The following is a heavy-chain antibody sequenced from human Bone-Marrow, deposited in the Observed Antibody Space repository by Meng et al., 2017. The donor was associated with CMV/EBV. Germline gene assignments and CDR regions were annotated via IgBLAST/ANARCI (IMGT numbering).Heavy chain of an antibody. Sequence: GGSLRLSCAASGFTFDDYAMHWVRQAPGKGLEWVSGITWNSDTIGYADSVKGRFTISRDNAKDSLYLQMNSLRTEDTALYYCAKDSSYNWNLIFDYWGQGTLVTVSS. CDR3: AKDSSYNWNLIFDY. J-gene: IGHJ4*02. D-gene: IGHD1-20*01. V-gene: IGHV3-9*01. CDR1: GFTFDDYA. CDR2: ITWNSDTI.